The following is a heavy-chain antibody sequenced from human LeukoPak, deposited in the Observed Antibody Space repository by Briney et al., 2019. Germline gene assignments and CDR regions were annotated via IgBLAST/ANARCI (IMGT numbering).Heavy chain of an antibody. J-gene: IGHJ4*02. D-gene: IGHD2-8*02. CDR3: AKDGSWSCTD. CDR1: GFTFSRYA. V-gene: IGHV3-30*02. CDR2: IAHHGSNN. Sequence: QPGGSLRLSCAAPGFTFSRYAMHWVRQGPGKGLEWVAYIAHHGSNNYYADSVKGRFSNSRDNSKRTLYLQMNSLSADDTAVYYCAKDGSWSCTDWGQGTLVTVSS.